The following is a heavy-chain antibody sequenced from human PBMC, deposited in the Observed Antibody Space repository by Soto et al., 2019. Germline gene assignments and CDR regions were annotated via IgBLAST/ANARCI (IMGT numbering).Heavy chain of an antibody. CDR1: GYTFTSYA. J-gene: IGHJ4*02. CDR3: ARESGYYYDSSGYYQDY. Sequence: ASVKVSCKASGYTFTSYAMHWVRQAPGQRLEWMGWINAGNGNTKYSQKFQGRVTITRDTSASTAYMELSSLRSEDTAVYYCARESGYYYDSSGYYQDYWGQGTLVTSPQ. V-gene: IGHV1-3*01. CDR2: INAGNGNT. D-gene: IGHD3-22*01.